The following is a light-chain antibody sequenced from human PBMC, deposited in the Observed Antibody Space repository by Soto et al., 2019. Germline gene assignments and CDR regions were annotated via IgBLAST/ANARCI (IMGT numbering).Light chain of an antibody. J-gene: IGKJ1*01. V-gene: IGKV3-20*01. CDR3: QQYGSSRWT. CDR2: GAS. Sequence: EIGVTQSPATLSLSPGERATLSCRSSQSVISSYVAWYQQKPGQAPRLLIYGASSRATGIPDRFSGSGSGTDFTLTISILEPEDLAVYYCQQYGSSRWTVGQGTKVDIK. CDR1: QSVISSY.